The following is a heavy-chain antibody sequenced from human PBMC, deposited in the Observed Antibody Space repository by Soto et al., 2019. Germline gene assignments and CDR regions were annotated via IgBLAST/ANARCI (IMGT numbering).Heavy chain of an antibody. CDR3: ARAGIAAFLDY. J-gene: IGHJ4*02. D-gene: IGHD6-13*01. CDR2: INHSGST. CDR1: GGSFSGYY. V-gene: IGHV4-34*01. Sequence: PSETLSLTCAVYGGSFSGYYWSWSRQPPGTGLEWIGEINHSGSTNYNPSLKSRVTISVDTSKNQFSLKLSSVTAADTAVYYCARAGIAAFLDYWGQGTLVTVSS.